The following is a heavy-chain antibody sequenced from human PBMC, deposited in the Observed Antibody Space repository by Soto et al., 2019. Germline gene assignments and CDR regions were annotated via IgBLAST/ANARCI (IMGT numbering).Heavy chain of an antibody. CDR3: AGSDLFGVFTYYYYYMDV. CDR2: IYYSGST. CDR1: GGSISSSSYY. Sequence: SETLSLTCTVSGGSISSSSYYWGWIRQPPGKGLEWIGSIYYSGSTYYNPSLKSRVTISVDTSKNQFSLKLSSVTAADTAVYYFAGSDLFGVFTYYYYYMDVWGKGTTVTVSS. V-gene: IGHV4-39*01. D-gene: IGHD3-3*01. J-gene: IGHJ6*03.